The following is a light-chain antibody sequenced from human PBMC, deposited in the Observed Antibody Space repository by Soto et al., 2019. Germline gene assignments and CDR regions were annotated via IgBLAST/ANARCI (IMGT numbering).Light chain of an antibody. V-gene: IGKV3-15*01. CDR3: QQYNNWPPLLT. Sequence: EIVMTQSPATLSVSPGERATLSCRASQSVSSNLAWYQQKPGQAPRLLIYGASTRAIGIPARFSGSGSGTEFTLTISSLQSEDFAVYYCQQYNNWPPLLTFGGGTKVDIK. J-gene: IGKJ4*01. CDR2: GAS. CDR1: QSVSSN.